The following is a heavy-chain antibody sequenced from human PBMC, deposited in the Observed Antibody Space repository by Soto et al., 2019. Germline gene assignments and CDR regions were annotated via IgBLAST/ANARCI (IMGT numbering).Heavy chain of an antibody. D-gene: IGHD3-22*01. Sequence: ASVKVSCKASGYRFTSYGISWVRQAPGQGLEWLGWISAYDDNTKYAQTLQGRVSMSTDTSTNTAYMELRSLRSDDTATYYCARGGYYDSSGSRNYHYYGMNVWGQGTTVTVSS. CDR3: ARGGYYDSSGSRNYHYYGMNV. V-gene: IGHV1-18*01. CDR1: GYRFTSYG. J-gene: IGHJ6*02. CDR2: ISAYDDNT.